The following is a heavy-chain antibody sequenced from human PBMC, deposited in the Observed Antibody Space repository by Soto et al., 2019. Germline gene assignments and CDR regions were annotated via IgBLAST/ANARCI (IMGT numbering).Heavy chain of an antibody. D-gene: IGHD5-18*01. CDR1: GTSVSNYY. V-gene: IGHV4-4*07. Sequence: LSLTCSVSGTSVSNYYWSWIRQPAGKGLEHIGRIYTSGSTSYNPSLKSRVTMSMDTSQTQIYLNLTSVTAADTAVYYCARGGIQLSYAFDYWGQGILVTVSS. CDR2: IYTSGST. J-gene: IGHJ4*02. CDR3: ARGGIQLSYAFDY.